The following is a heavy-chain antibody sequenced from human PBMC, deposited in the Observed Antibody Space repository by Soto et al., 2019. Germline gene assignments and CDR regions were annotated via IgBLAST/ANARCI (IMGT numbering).Heavy chain of an antibody. V-gene: IGHV3-7*01. CDR1: GFTFSTYW. D-gene: IGHD1-1*01. Sequence: PGGSLRLSCAASGFTFSTYWMSWVRQAPGKGLGWVASINQDGSEKHYGDSVKGRFTVSRDSAKSSVYLQMNSLRADDTAVYYCARVWNDGRFDFWGQGALVTVS. CDR2: INQDGSEK. CDR3: ARVWNDGRFDF. J-gene: IGHJ4*02.